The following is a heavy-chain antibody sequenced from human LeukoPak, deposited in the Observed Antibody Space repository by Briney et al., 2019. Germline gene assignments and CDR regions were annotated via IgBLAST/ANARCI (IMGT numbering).Heavy chain of an antibody. CDR3: ASTNRLDY. V-gene: IGHV3-74*01. J-gene: IGHJ4*02. Sequence: QPGRSLRLSCESSVFTFGNYWMHCVSQASGKGPLWVSSINSDGSSTTYTDSVKGRFTISRDNAKDTLYLQMNSLRVEDTAVYYCASTNRLDYWGQGTLVTVSS. CDR1: VFTFGNYW. D-gene: IGHD2/OR15-2a*01. CDR2: INSDGSST.